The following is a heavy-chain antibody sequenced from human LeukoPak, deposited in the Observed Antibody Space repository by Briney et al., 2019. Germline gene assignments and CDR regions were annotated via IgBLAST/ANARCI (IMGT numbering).Heavy chain of an antibody. CDR2: ISSNGGST. V-gene: IGHV3-64D*06. D-gene: IGHD3-10*01. Sequence: GGSLRLSCPASGFTFSSYAMHWVRQAPGKGLEYVSAISSNGGSTYYADSVKGRFTISRDNSKNTLYLQMSSLRAEDTAVYYCVKDSAGPYYYGSGSYYWFDPWGQGTLVTVSS. J-gene: IGHJ5*02. CDR1: GFTFSSYA. CDR3: VKDSAGPYYYGSGSYYWFDP.